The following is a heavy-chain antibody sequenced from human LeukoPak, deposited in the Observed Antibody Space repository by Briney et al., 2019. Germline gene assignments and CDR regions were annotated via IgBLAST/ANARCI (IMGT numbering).Heavy chain of an antibody. V-gene: IGHV3-7*01. D-gene: IGHD3-22*01. CDR2: IKQDGSAK. J-gene: IGHJ4*02. Sequence: GGSLRLSXGASGFTFCNYWMTWVRQSPGKGLEWVANIKQDGSAKYYVDSVKGRFTISRDNAKNSLYLQMSSLRAEDTAVYYCARDGGYYVFDYWGQGTLVTVSS. CDR1: GFTFCNYW. CDR3: ARDGGYYVFDY.